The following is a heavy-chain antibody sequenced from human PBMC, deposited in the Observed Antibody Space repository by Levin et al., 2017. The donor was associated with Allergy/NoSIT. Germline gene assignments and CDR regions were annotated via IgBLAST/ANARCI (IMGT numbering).Heavy chain of an antibody. Sequence: GGSLRLSCAASGFTFSSYAMHWVRQAPGKGLEWVAVISYDGSNKYYADSVKGRFTISRDNSKNTLYLQMNSLRAEDTAVYYCARYGGSSPTYYYYGMDVWGQGTTVTVSS. CDR3: ARYGGSSPTYYYYGMDV. V-gene: IGHV3-30*04. D-gene: IGHD6-13*01. CDR1: GFTFSSYA. CDR2: ISYDGSNK. J-gene: IGHJ6*02.